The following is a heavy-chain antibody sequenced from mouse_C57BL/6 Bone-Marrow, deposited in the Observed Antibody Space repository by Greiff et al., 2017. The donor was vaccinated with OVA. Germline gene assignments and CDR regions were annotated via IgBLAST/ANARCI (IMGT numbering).Heavy chain of an antibody. CDR3: TRDGNGWYFDV. CDR2: IYPGNSDT. CDR1: GYTFTSYW. Sequence: EVQLQQSGTVLARPGASVKMSCKTSGYTFTSYWMNWVKQRPGQGLEWIGDIYPGNSDTSYNQKFKGKAKLTAATSASTAYMELSGLTNEDSAVYYCTRDGNGWYFDVWGTGTTVTVSS. J-gene: IGHJ1*03. D-gene: IGHD2-1*01. V-gene: IGHV1-5*01.